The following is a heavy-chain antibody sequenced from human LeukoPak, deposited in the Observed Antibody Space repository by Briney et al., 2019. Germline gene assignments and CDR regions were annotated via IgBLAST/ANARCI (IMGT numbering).Heavy chain of an antibody. V-gene: IGHV3-11*01. J-gene: IGHJ4*02. D-gene: IGHD5-24*01. CDR2: ISSSGSTI. CDR1: GFTFSDYY. Sequence: GGSLRLSCAASGFTFSDYYMSWIRQAPGKGLEWVSYISSSGSTIYYADPVKGRFTISRDNAKNSLYLQMNSLRAEDTAVYYCARDKATEYYYEYWGQGTLVTVSS. CDR3: ARDKATEYYYEY.